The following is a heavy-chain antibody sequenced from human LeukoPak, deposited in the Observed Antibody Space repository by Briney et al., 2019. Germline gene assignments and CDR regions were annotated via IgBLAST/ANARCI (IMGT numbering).Heavy chain of an antibody. CDR3: ARLDILTSYYVDY. CDR1: GFTFSSYS. V-gene: IGHV3-21*01. Sequence: PGGSLRLPCAASGFTFSSYSMNWVRQAPGKGLEWVSSISSSSSYIYYADSVKGRFTISRDNAKNSLYLQMNSLRAEDTAVYYCARLDILTSYYVDYWGQGTLVTVSS. D-gene: IGHD3-9*01. J-gene: IGHJ4*02. CDR2: ISSSSSYI.